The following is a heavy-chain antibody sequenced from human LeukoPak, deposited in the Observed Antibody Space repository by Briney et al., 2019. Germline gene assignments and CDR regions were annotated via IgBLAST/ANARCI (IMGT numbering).Heavy chain of an antibody. D-gene: IGHD6-6*01. CDR3: ARDPGWSSSRYFDY. CDR1: GYTFTGYY. J-gene: IGHJ4*02. Sequence: GASVKVSCKASGYTFTGYYMHWVRQAPGQGLEWMGWINPNSGGTNYAQKFQGRVTMTRDTSISTAYMELSRLRSDDTAVYYCARDPGWSSSRYFDYWGQGTLVTVSS. CDR2: INPNSGGT. V-gene: IGHV1-2*02.